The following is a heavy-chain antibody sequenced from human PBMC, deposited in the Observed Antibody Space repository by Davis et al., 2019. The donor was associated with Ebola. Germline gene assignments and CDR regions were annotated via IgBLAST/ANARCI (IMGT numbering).Heavy chain of an antibody. V-gene: IGHV3-30*18. J-gene: IGHJ4*02. CDR1: GFTFSSYG. CDR2: ISYDGSNK. D-gene: IGHD3-16*01. CDR3: AKSPLLGSYYFDY. Sequence: GESLKISCAASGFTFSSYGMHWVRQAPGKGLEWVAVISYDGSNKYYAASVKGRFTISRDNSKNTLYLQMNSLRAEDTAVYYCAKSPLLGSYYFDYWGQGTLVTVSS.